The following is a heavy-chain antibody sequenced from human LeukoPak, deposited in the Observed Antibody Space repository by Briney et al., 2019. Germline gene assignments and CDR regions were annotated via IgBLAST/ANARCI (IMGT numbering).Heavy chain of an antibody. D-gene: IGHD5-12*01. CDR2: INHSGST. CDR1: GGSFSGYY. J-gene: IGHJ6*03. CDR3: AIDLGVGTKAIYV. Sequence: PSETLSLNCAVYGGSFSGYYWSWLRQPPGKGLEGIGEINHSGSTNNNPGLKSRVTISVDTSKNQFSLKLSSVTAADSAVYYCAIDLGVGTKAIYVWGKGVTVTVS. V-gene: IGHV4-34*01.